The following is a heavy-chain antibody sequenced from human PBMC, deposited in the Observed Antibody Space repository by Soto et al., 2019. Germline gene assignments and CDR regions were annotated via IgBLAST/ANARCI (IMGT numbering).Heavy chain of an antibody. J-gene: IGHJ3*02. CDR1: GGSISSGGYY. Sequence: SETLSLTCTVSGGSISSGGYYWSWIRQHPGKGLEWIGYIYYSGSTYYNPSLKSRVTISVDTSKNQFSLKLSSVTAADTAVYYCASHYYDSSGYYYINAFDIWGQGTTVTVSS. CDR2: IYYSGST. V-gene: IGHV4-31*03. D-gene: IGHD3-22*01. CDR3: ASHYYDSSGYYYINAFDI.